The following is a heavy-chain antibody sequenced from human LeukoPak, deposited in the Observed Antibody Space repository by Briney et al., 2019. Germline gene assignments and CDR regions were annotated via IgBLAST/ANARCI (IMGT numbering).Heavy chain of an antibody. J-gene: IGHJ4*02. CDR3: ARHRPGYTGGPYYFDF. CDR2: IYLGDSDT. Sequence: GKSLKISCEVSEYSFMNYWIAWVRQMPGKGLEWMGIIYLGDSDTKYSPSFQGQVTFSADKSTKTAYLQWSSLKASDSAMYYCARHRPGYTGGPYYFDFWGQGTLVTVSS. D-gene: IGHD6-19*01. V-gene: IGHV5-51*01. CDR1: EYSFMNYW.